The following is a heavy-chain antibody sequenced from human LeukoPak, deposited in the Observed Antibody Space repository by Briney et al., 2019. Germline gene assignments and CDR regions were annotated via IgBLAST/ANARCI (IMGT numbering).Heavy chain of an antibody. CDR2: ISGSGGST. J-gene: IGHJ4*02. CDR3: AKDAGSLLRYFDWPYFDY. CDR1: GFTFSSYA. V-gene: IGHV3-23*01. D-gene: IGHD3-9*01. Sequence: GGSLRLSCAASGFTFSSYAMSWVRHTPGKGLEWVSAISGSGGSTYYADSVKGRFTISRDNSKNTLYLQMNSLRAEDTAVYYCAKDAGSLLRYFDWPYFDYWGQGTLVTVSS.